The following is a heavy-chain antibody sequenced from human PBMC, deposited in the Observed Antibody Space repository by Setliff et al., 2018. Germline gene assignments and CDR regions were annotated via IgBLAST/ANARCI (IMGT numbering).Heavy chain of an antibody. CDR3: ARDGYGDDWNTFVDVYYYHMDV. D-gene: IGHD5-18*01. Sequence: SETLSLTCAVSGYSINSGYYWGWIRQSPGKGLEWIGSIYRDGNTYYNPSLRSRVTISVDTSKNQFSLNLSSVTAADTAVYYCARDGYGDDWNTFVDVYYYHMDVWGKGTKVTVSS. CDR2: IYRDGNT. CDR1: GYSINSGYY. V-gene: IGHV4-38-2*02. J-gene: IGHJ6*03.